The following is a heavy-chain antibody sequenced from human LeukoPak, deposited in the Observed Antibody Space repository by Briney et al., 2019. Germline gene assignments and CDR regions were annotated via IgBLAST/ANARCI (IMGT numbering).Heavy chain of an antibody. CDR3: ASSGGGYEDY. CDR2: ISYDGSNK. CDR1: GFTFSSYS. J-gene: IGHJ4*02. Sequence: GGSLRLSCAASGFTFSSYSMNWVRQAPGKGLEWVAVISYDGSNKYYADSVKGRFTISRDNSKNTLYLQMNSLRAEDTAVYYCASSGGGYEDYWGQGTLVTVSS. D-gene: IGHD5-12*01. V-gene: IGHV3-30*03.